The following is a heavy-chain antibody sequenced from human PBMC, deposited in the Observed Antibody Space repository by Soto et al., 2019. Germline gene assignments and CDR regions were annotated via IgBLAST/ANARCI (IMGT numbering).Heavy chain of an antibody. CDR2: INAGNGNT. CDR3: ARAYYDSSGYPDPWPFDY. D-gene: IGHD3-22*01. J-gene: IGHJ4*02. Sequence: GASVKVSCKASGYTFTSYAMHWVRQAPGQRLEWMGWINAGNGNTKYSQKFQGRVTITRDTSASTAYMELSSLRSEDTAVYYCARAYYDSSGYPDPWPFDYWGQGTLVTVSS. V-gene: IGHV1-3*01. CDR1: GYTFTSYA.